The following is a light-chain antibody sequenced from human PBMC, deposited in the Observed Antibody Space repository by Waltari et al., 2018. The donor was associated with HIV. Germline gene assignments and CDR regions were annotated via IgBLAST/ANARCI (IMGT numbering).Light chain of an antibody. CDR2: VLS. J-gene: IGLJ2*01. V-gene: IGLV2-14*03. Sequence: QSALTQPASISGSPGPSVTISCTGINSDLQLYDSVSWYQQLQAKSPQLIIFVLSLRPSGFSHLFSGSKSGNTASLTISGIQAEDEADYYCSSYTVRNTLIFGGGTKLTVL. CDR1: NSDLQLYDS. CDR3: SSYTVRNTLI.